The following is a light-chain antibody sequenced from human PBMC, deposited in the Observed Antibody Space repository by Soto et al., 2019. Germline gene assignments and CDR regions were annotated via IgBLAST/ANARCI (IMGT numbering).Light chain of an antibody. J-gene: IGLJ1*01. CDR1: NSNIGSDI. CDR3: ATWDGGLSGPLV. V-gene: IGLV1-44*01. Sequence: VLPQPPSASGTPGQRATISCCGSNSNIGSDIVNCYQLLPGAAPEVLINTTNQRPSGVPERFSGSKSGTSASLAISGLQSEDEANSSCATWDGGLSGPLVFGSGTKATVL. CDR2: TTN.